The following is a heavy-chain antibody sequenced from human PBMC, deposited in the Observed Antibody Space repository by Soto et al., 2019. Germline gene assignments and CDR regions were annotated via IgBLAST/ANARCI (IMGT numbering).Heavy chain of an antibody. V-gene: IGHV4-30-2*01. Sequence: SETLSLTCAVSGGSISSGGNSWSCIRQPPGKGLEWIGYIYQSGSTYYNPSLKSRVTISVDRSKNQFSLKLSSVTAADTAVYYCARSVVRGVMGSYYYNGMDVWGQGTTVTVSS. D-gene: IGHD3-10*01. CDR1: GGSISSGGNS. CDR2: IYQSGST. J-gene: IGHJ6*02. CDR3: ARSVVRGVMGSYYYNGMDV.